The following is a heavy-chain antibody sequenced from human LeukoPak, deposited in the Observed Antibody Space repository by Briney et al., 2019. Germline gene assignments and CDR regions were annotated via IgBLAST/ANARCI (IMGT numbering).Heavy chain of an antibody. CDR2: IKQDGSEK. J-gene: IGHJ4*02. Sequence: GGSLRLSCAASGFTFSSYWMSWVRQTPGKGLEWVANIKQDGSEKYYVDSVKGRFTISRDNAKNSLYLQMNSLRAEDTAIYYCAKASWAGATTTYFDHWGQGTLATVSS. D-gene: IGHD1-26*01. CDR3: AKASWAGATTTYFDH. V-gene: IGHV3-7*03. CDR1: GFTFSSYW.